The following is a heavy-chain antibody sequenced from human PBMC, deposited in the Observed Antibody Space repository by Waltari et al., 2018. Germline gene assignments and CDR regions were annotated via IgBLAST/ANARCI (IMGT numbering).Heavy chain of an antibody. CDR1: GGSISSSSYY. Sequence: QLQLQESGPGLVKPSETLSLTCTVFGGSISSSSYYLGWIRQPPGKGLEWLGRINYSGSSNYNPADKVQVTISVDTSKNQFSLKLSSVTAADTAVYYCASFSDYYDSSGQAGANWGQGTLVTVSS. CDR3: ASFSDYYDSSGQAGAN. J-gene: IGHJ4*02. V-gene: IGHV4-39*01. CDR2: INYSGSS. D-gene: IGHD3-22*01.